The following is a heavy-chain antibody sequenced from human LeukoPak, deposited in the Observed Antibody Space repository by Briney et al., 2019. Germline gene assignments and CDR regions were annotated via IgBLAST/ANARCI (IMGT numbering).Heavy chain of an antibody. CDR3: ADFGSGSYIFDY. J-gene: IGHJ4*02. CDR2: ISRNSAT. D-gene: IGHD3-10*01. V-gene: IGHV3-23*01. CDR1: EFAFSDYA. Sequence: SGGSLRLSCVASEFAFSDYAMSGVGQAPGKGPEWVSTISRNSATWYADSVMGRFTIYRDNSKSTLYLQMNSLRGEDTALYYCADFGSGSYIFDYWGQGSLVTVSS.